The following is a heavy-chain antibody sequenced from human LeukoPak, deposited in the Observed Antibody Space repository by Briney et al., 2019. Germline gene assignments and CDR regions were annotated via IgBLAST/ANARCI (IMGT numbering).Heavy chain of an antibody. Sequence: SETLSLTCTVSGGSISSSNYYWGWLRQPPGKGLEWIGSISYSGSTYYNPSLKSRVTIFVDTSKNQFSPKLSSVTAADTVIYCCASKQWVYYYMDVWGKGTTVTVSS. CDR3: ASKQWVYYYMDV. J-gene: IGHJ6*03. CDR2: ISYSGST. V-gene: IGHV4-39*01. CDR1: GGSISSSNYY. D-gene: IGHD1-26*01.